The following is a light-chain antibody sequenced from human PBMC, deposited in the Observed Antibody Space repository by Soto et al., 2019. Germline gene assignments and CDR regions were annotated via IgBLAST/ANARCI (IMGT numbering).Light chain of an antibody. Sequence: QPVLTQSSSASASLGSSVKLTCTLSSGHSTYIIGWHQQQPGKAPRFLMKLEGSGSYNKGSGVPDRFSGSSSGADRCLTISNLQFEDEADYYCETWDSNPWVFGGGTKLTVX. J-gene: IGLJ3*02. CDR2: LEGSGSY. CDR1: SGHSTYI. V-gene: IGLV4-60*02. CDR3: ETWDSNPWV.